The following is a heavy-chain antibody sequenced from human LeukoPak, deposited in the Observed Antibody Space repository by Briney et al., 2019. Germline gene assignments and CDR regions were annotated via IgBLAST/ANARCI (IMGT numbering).Heavy chain of an antibody. CDR1: GGTFSSYA. V-gene: IGHV1-69*04. Sequence: SVKVSCKASGGTFSSYAISWVRQAPGQGLEWTGRIIPILGIANYAQKFQGRVTITADTSTSTAYMELSSLRSEDTAVYYCARDRGTGSSPFDYWGQGTLVTVSS. CDR2: IIPILGIA. D-gene: IGHD1-1*01. CDR3: ARDRGTGSSPFDY. J-gene: IGHJ4*02.